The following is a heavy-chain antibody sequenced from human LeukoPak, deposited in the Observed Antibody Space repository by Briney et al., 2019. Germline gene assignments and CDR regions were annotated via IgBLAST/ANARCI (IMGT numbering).Heavy chain of an antibody. V-gene: IGHV3-15*01. CDR3: TTRYWSGGNKYHGDDAFDI. D-gene: IGHD2-15*01. CDR1: GLIFSNAW. Sequence: PGGSLRLSCAAFGLIFSNAWMIWVRQAPGKGLEWVGRIKSKSDRGTADYAAPVKGRFTISRDDSKDEVYLQMNSLEIDDTGLYFCTTRYWSGGNKYHGDDAFDIWGQGTMVTVSS. J-gene: IGHJ3*02. CDR2: IKSKSDRGTA.